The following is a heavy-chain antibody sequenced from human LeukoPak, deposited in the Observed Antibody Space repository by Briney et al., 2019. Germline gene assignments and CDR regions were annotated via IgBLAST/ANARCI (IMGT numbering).Heavy chain of an antibody. CDR2: VYTGGST. Sequence: PGGSLRFSCAASGFTFSNYYMNWVRQAPGKGLEWVSVVYTGGSTYSADSVKGRFTISRDNSKNTLYLQMNSLRAEDTAVYYCARGLAAAGLYFDYWGQGTLVTVSS. CDR1: GFTFSNYY. D-gene: IGHD6-13*01. J-gene: IGHJ4*02. V-gene: IGHV3-53*01. CDR3: ARGLAAAGLYFDY.